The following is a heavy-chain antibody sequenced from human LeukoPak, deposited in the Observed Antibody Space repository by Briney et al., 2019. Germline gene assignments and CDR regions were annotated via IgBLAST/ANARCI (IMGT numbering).Heavy chain of an antibody. CDR1: GLTVRSYS. CDR3: AELGITMIGGV. Sequence: GGSLRLSCAASGLTVRSYSMNWVRQAPGKGLEWVSYISSSGSTIYYADSVKGRFTISRDNAKNSLYLQMNSLRAEDTAVYYCAELGITMIGGVWGKGTTVTISS. V-gene: IGHV3-48*04. D-gene: IGHD3-10*02. CDR2: ISSSGSTI. J-gene: IGHJ6*04.